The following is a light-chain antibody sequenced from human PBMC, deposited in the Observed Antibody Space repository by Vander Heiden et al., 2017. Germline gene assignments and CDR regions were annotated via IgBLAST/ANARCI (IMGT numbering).Light chain of an antibody. CDR3: QQYYSYPFT. CDR1: QGISSY. CDR2: AAS. V-gene: IGKV1-8*01. Sequence: IRMTQSPSSFSASTGDRVTITCRASQGISSYLAWYQQKPGKAPKLLIYAASTLQSGVPSRFSGSGSGTDFTLTISCLQSEDFATYYCQQYYSYPFTFGPGTKVDIK. J-gene: IGKJ3*01.